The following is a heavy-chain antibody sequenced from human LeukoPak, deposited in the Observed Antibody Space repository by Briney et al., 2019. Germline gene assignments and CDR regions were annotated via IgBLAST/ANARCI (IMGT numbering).Heavy chain of an antibody. D-gene: IGHD4-23*01. CDR1: GGTFSSYA. Sequence: SVKVSCKASGGTFSSYAISWVRQAPGQGLEWMGRIIPIFGIANYAQKFQGRVTITADKSTSTAYMGLSSLRSEDTAVYYCAREHGGNPYFDYWGQGTLVTVSS. CDR2: IIPIFGIA. CDR3: AREHGGNPYFDY. J-gene: IGHJ4*02. V-gene: IGHV1-69*04.